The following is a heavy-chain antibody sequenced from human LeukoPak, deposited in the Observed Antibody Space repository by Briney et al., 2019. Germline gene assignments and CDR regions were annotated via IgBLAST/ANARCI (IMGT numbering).Heavy chain of an antibody. D-gene: IGHD3-10*01. CDR3: VRGPYGSGISNWFDP. J-gene: IGHJ5*02. Sequence: GGSLRLSCTTSGFTFADYAMSWFRQAPGKGLEWVGFIRSKSNGGTTHYAASVEGRFTISRDDSNSIAYLQMNSLKTEDTAVYYCVRGPYGSGISNWFDPWGQGTLVIVSS. V-gene: IGHV3-49*03. CDR2: IRSKSNGGTT. CDR1: GFTFADYA.